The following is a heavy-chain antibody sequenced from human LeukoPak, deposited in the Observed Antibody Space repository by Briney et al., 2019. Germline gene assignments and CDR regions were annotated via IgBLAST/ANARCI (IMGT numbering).Heavy chain of an antibody. D-gene: IGHD4-17*01. V-gene: IGHV4-59*01. CDR3: ARGEVTTLDY. CDR1: GGSISSYY. CDR2: IYYSGST. Sequence: SETLSLTCTVSGGSISSYYWSWIRQPPGKGLEWIGYIYYSGSTNYNPSLKSRVTISVDTSKNQFSLKLSSVTAADTAAYYCARGEVTTLDYWGQGTLVTVSS. J-gene: IGHJ4*02.